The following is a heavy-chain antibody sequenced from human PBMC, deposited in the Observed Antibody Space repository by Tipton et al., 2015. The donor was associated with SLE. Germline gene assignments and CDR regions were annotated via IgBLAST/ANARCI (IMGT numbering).Heavy chain of an antibody. Sequence: LRLSCTVSGGSISSSSYYWGWIRQPPGKGLEWIGSIYYSGSTYYNPSLKSRVTISVDTSKNQFSLKLSSVTAADTAVYYCAKGTMVVTLDYWGQGTLVTVSS. V-gene: IGHV4-39*07. CDR3: AKGTMVVTLDY. CDR1: GGSISSSSYY. CDR2: IYYSGST. J-gene: IGHJ4*02. D-gene: IGHD4-23*01.